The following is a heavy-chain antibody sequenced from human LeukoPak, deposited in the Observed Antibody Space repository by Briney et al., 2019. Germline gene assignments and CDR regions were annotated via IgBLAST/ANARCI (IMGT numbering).Heavy chain of an antibody. V-gene: IGHV4-59*12. CDR3: ARDRGDSGRYSSILDWFAP. CDR1: GGAIRGYC. D-gene: IGHD1-26*01. CDR2: IYYGGST. Sequence: PSETLSLTGTGSGGAIRGYCWSWIRQRPGQGLEWFGYIYYGGSTNDKPSLKSGVTISVEMSRNHFSLNLSSVSAADTLVYYCARDRGDSGRYSSILDWFAPWGQRTLVTVSS. J-gene: IGHJ5*02.